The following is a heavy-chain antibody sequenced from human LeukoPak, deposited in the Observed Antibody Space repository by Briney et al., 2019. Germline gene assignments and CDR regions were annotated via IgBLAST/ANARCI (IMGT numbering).Heavy chain of an antibody. CDR1: GYTFTNWW. V-gene: IGHV5-51*01. CDR2: IYPGDSAT. D-gene: IGHD6-13*01. J-gene: IGHJ4*02. Sequence: GESLKISCKASGYTFTNWWIGWVRQMPGKGLEWMGIIYPGDSATRYSPSFQGQVTISADKSISTAYLQWSSLKASDTAMYYCAKLGAYSSSWYGFFDYWGQGTLVAVSS. CDR3: AKLGAYSSSWYGFFDY.